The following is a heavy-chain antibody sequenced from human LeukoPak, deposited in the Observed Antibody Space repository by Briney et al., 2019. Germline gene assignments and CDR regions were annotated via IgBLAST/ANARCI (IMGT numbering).Heavy chain of an antibody. CDR1: GYTFTGYY. V-gene: IGHV1-2*02. Sequence: GASVKVSCKASGYTFTGYYMHWVRQAPGQGLEWMGWINPNSGGTNYAQKFQGRVTMTGDTSISTAYMELSRLRSDDTAVYYCARARPSSYGPAPLGGMDVWGQGTTVTVSS. CDR2: INPNSGGT. D-gene: IGHD4-17*01. J-gene: IGHJ6*02. CDR3: ARARPSSYGPAPLGGMDV.